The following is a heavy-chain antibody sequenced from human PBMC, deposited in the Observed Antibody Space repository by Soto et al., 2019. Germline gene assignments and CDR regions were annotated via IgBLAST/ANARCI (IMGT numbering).Heavy chain of an antibody. CDR1: GGTFSSYA. D-gene: IGHD2-21*02. CDR3: ATSRGVVVTAIQPFDY. V-gene: IGHV1-69*06. Sequence: GASVKVSCKASGGTFSSYAISWVRQAPGQGLEWMGGIIPIFGTANYAQKFRGRVTITADKSTSTAYMELSSLRSEDTAVYYCATSRGVVVTAIQPFDYWGQGTLVTVSS. J-gene: IGHJ4*02. CDR2: IIPIFGTA.